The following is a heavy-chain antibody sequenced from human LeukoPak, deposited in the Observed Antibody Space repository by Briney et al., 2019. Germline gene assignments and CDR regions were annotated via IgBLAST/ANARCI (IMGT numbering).Heavy chain of an antibody. CDR2: IYYRGST. CDR3: ARGYCSGGSCYSYYYYNYMDV. CDR1: GGSISSSSYY. V-gene: IGHV4-39*07. D-gene: IGHD2-15*01. Sequence: SETLSLTCTVSGGSISSSSYYWGWIRRPPGTGLEWIGSIYYRGSTYYNPSLKSRVTISVDTSKNQFSLKLSSVTAADTAVYYCARGYCSGGSCYSYYYYNYMDVWGKGTTVTVSS. J-gene: IGHJ6*03.